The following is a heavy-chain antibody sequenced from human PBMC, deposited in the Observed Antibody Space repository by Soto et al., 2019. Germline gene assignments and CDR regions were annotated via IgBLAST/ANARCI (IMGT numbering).Heavy chain of an antibody. V-gene: IGHV4-4*02. J-gene: IGHJ4*02. Sequence: QVQLRQSGPRLARPSGTLSLTCVVSGDSISSTHWWTWVRQTPGTGLEWIGEVYHTGSTKYNPSLKNRVTISLDKSNNQFSPNLKSLTAADTAVYYCATLPPRIVVTILPIPSWGQGTQVTVSS. CDR3: ATLPPRIVVTILPIPS. CDR2: VYHTGST. CDR1: GDSISSTHW. D-gene: IGHD2-21*01.